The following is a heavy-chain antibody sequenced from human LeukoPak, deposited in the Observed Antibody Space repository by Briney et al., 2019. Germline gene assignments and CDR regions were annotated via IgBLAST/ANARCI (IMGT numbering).Heavy chain of an antibody. V-gene: IGHV3-74*01. D-gene: IGHD3-22*01. CDR1: GFTFSTSR. Sequence: GGSLRLSCATSGFTFSTSRMHWVRQAPGKGLVRVSRINTDGNTRDYADSVKGRFTISRDNAKNTLYLQMNSLRAEDTAIYYCVRDMGYYDKVWGQGTLVTVSS. CDR2: INTDGNTR. J-gene: IGHJ4*02. CDR3: VRDMGYYDKV.